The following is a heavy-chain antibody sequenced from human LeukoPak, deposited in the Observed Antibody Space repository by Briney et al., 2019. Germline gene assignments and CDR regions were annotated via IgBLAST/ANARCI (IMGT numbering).Heavy chain of an antibody. V-gene: IGHV4-61*08. D-gene: IGHD2-15*01. CDR3: ARSILHSGGSCCWYYFDY. J-gene: IGHJ4*02. Sequence: SETLSLTCTVSGGSISSGGYYWSWIRQHPGKGLEWIGYIYYSGSTDYNPSLKSRVTISVDTSKNQFSLKLSSMTAADTAVYYCARSILHSGGSCCWYYFDYWGQGALVTVSS. CDR1: GGSISSGGYY. CDR2: IYYSGST.